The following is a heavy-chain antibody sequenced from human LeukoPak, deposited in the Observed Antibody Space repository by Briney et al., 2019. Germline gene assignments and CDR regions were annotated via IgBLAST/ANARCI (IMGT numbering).Heavy chain of an antibody. Sequence: GGSLRLSCAASGFTFSSYSMNWVRQAPGKGLEWVSFISSSIITIYYADSVKGRFTISRDNSRSTLYLQMNSLRAEDTAVYYCAKEEVISGNHGVYFDYWGQGTLVTVSS. CDR1: GFTFSSYS. D-gene: IGHD3-22*01. CDR3: AKEEVISGNHGVYFDY. CDR2: ISSSIITI. V-gene: IGHV3-48*01. J-gene: IGHJ4*02.